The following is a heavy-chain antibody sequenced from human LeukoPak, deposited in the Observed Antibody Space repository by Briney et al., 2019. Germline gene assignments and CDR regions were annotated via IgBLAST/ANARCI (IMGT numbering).Heavy chain of an antibody. Sequence: ASVKVSCKASGGTFSSYAISWVRQAPGQGLEWMGGIIPIFGTANYAQKFQGRVTITTDESTSTAYMELSSLRSEDTAVYYCARAWSRRNPYDAFDIWGQGTMVTVSS. V-gene: IGHV1-69*05. CDR1: GGTFSSYA. CDR3: ARAWSRRNPYDAFDI. CDR2: IIPIFGTA. D-gene: IGHD3-3*01. J-gene: IGHJ3*02.